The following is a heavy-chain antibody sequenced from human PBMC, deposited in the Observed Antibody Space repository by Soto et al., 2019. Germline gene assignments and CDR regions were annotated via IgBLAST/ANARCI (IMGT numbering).Heavy chain of an antibody. D-gene: IGHD6-19*01. CDR1: GYTFTSYY. CDR3: AIAIGSSGWFGSGYYYYYSMDV. CDR2: INPSGGST. V-gene: IGHV1-46*01. J-gene: IGHJ6*02. Sequence: ASVKVSCKASGYTFTSYYMHWVRQAPGQGLEWMGIINPSGGSTSYAQKFQGRVTMTRDTSTSTVYMELSSLRSEDTAVYYCAIAIGSSGWFGSGYYYYYSMDVWGQGTTVTVSS.